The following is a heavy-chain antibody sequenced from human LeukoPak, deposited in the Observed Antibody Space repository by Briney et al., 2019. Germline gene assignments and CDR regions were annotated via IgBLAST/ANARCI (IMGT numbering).Heavy chain of an antibody. CDR1: GYTFTSYG. D-gene: IGHD2-21*02. Sequence: ASVKVSCKASGYTFTSYGISWVRQAPGQGLEWMGWISAYNGNTNYAHKLQDRVTITTDTSTSTAYMELRSLRSDDTAVYYCARGVVTAIPFGYWGQGTLVTVSS. J-gene: IGHJ4*02. CDR2: ISAYNGNT. CDR3: ARGVVTAIPFGY. V-gene: IGHV1-18*01.